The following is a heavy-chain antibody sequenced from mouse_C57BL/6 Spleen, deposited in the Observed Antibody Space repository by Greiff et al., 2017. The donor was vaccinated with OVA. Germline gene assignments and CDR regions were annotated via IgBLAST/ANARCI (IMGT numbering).Heavy chain of an antibody. CDR1: GYTFTSYW. D-gene: IGHD2-4*01. Sequence: VQLQQPGAELVKPGASVKLSCKASGYTFTSYWMQWVKQRPGQGLEWIGEIDPSDSYTNYNQKFKGKATLTVDTSSSTAYMQLSSLTSEDSAVYYCARWGYDYPYAMDYWGQGTSVTVSS. J-gene: IGHJ4*01. V-gene: IGHV1-50*01. CDR3: ARWGYDYPYAMDY. CDR2: IDPSDSYT.